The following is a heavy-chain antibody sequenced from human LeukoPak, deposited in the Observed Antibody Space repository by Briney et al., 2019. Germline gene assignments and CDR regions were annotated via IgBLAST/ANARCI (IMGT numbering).Heavy chain of an antibody. CDR3: AKDRGNWRTSFDY. D-gene: IGHD4-23*01. J-gene: IGHJ4*02. CDR1: GFTFSSYW. CDR2: IEQDGSEK. V-gene: IGHV3-7*03. Sequence: GGSLRLSCAASGFTFSSYWMSWVRQAPGKGLEWVANIEQDGSEKYYVDSVKGRFTISRDNAKNSLYLQMNSLRAEDTALYYCAKDRGNWRTSFDYWGQGTLVTVSS.